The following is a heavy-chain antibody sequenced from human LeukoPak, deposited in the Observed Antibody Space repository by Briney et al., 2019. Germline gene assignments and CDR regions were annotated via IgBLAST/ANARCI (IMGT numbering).Heavy chain of an antibody. J-gene: IGHJ2*01. D-gene: IGHD1-14*01. CDR1: GYSFTSYW. V-gene: IGHV5-51*01. CDR2: IYPDDSDT. Sequence: GESLKISCKGSGYSFTSYWIGWVRQMPGKGLEWMGIIYPDDSDTRYSPSLEGQVTLSADTSISTAYLQWRSLKASDSAMYYCARLRNTASSYWYFDLWGRGTQVTVSS. CDR3: ARLRNTASSYWYFDL.